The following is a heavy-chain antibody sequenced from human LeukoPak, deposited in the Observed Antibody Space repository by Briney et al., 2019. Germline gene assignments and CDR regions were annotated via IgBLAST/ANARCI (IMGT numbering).Heavy chain of an antibody. CDR3: TRRSTYGDSFDY. CDR1: GSTFSGSA. V-gene: IGHV3-73*01. D-gene: IGHD4-17*01. Sequence: PGGSLRLSCAASGSTFSGSAMHWVRQASGKGLEWVGRIRSKANSYATAYAASVKGRFTISRDDSKNTAYLQMNSLKTEDTAVYYCTRRSTYGDSFDYWGQGTLVTVSS. J-gene: IGHJ4*02. CDR2: IRSKANSYAT.